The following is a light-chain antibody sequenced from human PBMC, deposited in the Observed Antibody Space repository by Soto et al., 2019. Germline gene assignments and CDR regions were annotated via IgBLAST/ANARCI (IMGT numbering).Light chain of an antibody. J-gene: IGLJ2*01. CDR1: SSNIGNNY. Sequence: QSVLTQPPSVSAAPGQKVTISCSGSSSNIGNNYVSWYQQLPGTAPKLLIYDNSKRPSGIPDRFSGPKSGTSATLGITGLQTGDEADYYCGTWDSSLSAGVFGGGTKVTVL. V-gene: IGLV1-51*01. CDR2: DNS. CDR3: GTWDSSLSAGV.